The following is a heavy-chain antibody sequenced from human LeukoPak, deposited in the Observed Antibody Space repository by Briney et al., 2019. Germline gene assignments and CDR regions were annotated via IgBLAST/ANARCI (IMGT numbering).Heavy chain of an antibody. V-gene: IGHV1-69*05. CDR1: GGTFSSYA. J-gene: IGHJ5*02. CDR2: IIPIFGTA. Sequence: VASVKVSCKASGGTFSSYAISWVRQAPGQGLEWMGGIIPIFGTANYAQKFQGRVTITTDESTSTAYMELSSLRSEDTAVYYCAGQASQIGYCSSTSCSNYNWFDPWGQGTLVTVSS. D-gene: IGHD2-2*01. CDR3: AGQASQIGYCSSTSCSNYNWFDP.